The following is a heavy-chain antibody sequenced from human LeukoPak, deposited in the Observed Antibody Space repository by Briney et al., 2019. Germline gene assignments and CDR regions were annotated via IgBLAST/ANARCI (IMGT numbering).Heavy chain of an antibody. D-gene: IGHD2-15*01. V-gene: IGHV5-51*01. Sequence: GESLKISCEGSGYSFTSSWIGWVRQMPEKGLEWMGIIYPGDSDIRYSPSFQGQVTISADKSITTAYLQWSSLKASDTAIYYCARGLYCSGGSCRFDYWGQGTLVTVSS. CDR1: GYSFTSSW. J-gene: IGHJ4*02. CDR3: ARGLYCSGGSCRFDY. CDR2: IYPGDSDI.